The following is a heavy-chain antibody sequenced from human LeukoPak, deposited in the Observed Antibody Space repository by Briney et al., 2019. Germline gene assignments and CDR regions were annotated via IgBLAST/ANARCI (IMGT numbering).Heavy chain of an antibody. CDR3: ARGRVAVGKGMDV. V-gene: IGHV1-2*02. Sequence: ASVKVSCKASGYTFTGYYIHWVRQAPGQGLEWMGWINPNSGSTNYAQKFQGRVTMTRDTSFSTAYMELSRLSSDDTAVYYCARGRVAVGKGMDVWGKGTTVTVSS. J-gene: IGHJ6*04. CDR1: GYTFTGYY. D-gene: IGHD6-19*01. CDR2: INPNSGST.